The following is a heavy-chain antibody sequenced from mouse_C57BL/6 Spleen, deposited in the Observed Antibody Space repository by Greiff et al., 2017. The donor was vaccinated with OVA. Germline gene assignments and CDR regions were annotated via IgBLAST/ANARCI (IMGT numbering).Heavy chain of an antibody. D-gene: IGHD1-1*01. V-gene: IGHV14-3*01. CDR3: ARPWYYGSSYVGAMDY. CDR2: IDPANGNT. J-gene: IGHJ4*01. CDR1: GFNIKNTY. Sequence: VQLQQSVAELVRPGASVKLSCTASGFNIKNTYMHWVKQRPEQGLEWIGRIDPANGNTKYDPKFQGKATITADTSSNTAYLQLSSLTSEDTAIYYCARPWYYGSSYVGAMDYWGQGTSVTVSS.